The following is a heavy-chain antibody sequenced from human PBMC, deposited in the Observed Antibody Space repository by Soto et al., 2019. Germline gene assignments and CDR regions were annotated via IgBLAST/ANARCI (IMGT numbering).Heavy chain of an antibody. Sequence: PGGSLRLSCAASGFTFTSSGMHWVRQAPGKGLEWVAVIWYDGSNKFYADSVKGRFTISRDNSKNTLYLQMNSLRAEDTAVYYCARDKITIFGKSGFDPWGQGTLVTVSS. J-gene: IGHJ5*02. CDR3: ARDKITIFGKSGFDP. CDR1: GFTFTSSG. D-gene: IGHD3-3*01. CDR2: IWYDGSNK. V-gene: IGHV3-33*01.